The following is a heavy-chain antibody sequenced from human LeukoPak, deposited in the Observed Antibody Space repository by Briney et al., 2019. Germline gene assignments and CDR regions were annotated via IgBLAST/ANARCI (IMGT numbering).Heavy chain of an antibody. Sequence: GGSLRLSCAASGFTFSRYWMSWVRQAPGKGLEWVANIKQDGSEKYYVDSVKGRFTISRDNSKNTLYLQMNSLRAEDTAIYYCAKRNCGGDCLSWFDPWGQGTLVTVSS. CDR3: AKRNCGGDCLSWFDP. V-gene: IGHV3-7*03. D-gene: IGHD2-21*02. CDR1: GFTFSRYW. J-gene: IGHJ5*02. CDR2: IKQDGSEK.